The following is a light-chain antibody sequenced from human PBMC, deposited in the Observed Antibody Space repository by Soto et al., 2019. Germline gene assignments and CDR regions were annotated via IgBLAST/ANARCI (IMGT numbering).Light chain of an antibody. J-gene: IGKJ3*01. CDR2: DGS. CDR3: QQGVT. CDR1: QTFSGW. V-gene: IGKV1-5*01. Sequence: DIQMTQSPSTLSAFVGDRVTITCRASQTFSGWLAWYQQNPGKAPKLLIYDGSSLESGVTSRFSGSGSGTEFTLTISSLQPDDFATYYCQQGVTFGPGTKVDLK.